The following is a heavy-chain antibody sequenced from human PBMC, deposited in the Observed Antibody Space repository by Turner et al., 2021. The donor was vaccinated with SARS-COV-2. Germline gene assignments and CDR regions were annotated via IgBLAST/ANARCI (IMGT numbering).Heavy chain of an antibody. V-gene: IGHV4-39*05. J-gene: IGHJ6*02. Sequence: LQLQESGPGLLKPSETTSLTCTVSGGSISSSSYYWGWIRQPPGKGLEGIGIIYYSGSTYYNPSLKSRVTISVDTSKNQFSLKLSSVTAADTAVYYCAGEEVVFRASHTLYYYGMDVWGQGTTVTVSS. CDR3: AGEEVVFRASHTLYYYGMDV. CDR2: IYYSGST. CDR1: GGSISSSSYY. D-gene: IGHD3-22*01.